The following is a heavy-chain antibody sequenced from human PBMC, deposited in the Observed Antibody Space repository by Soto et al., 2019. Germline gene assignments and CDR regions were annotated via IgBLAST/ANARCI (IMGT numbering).Heavy chain of an antibody. Sequence: GGSLRLSCAASGFTFSSYAMSWVRQAPGKGLEWVSSLSRNGYSTYYADSVKGRFTISRDISENTLYLQMNSLRAEDTALYYCAKTADCINGLCHLASIDYWGQGTLVTVSS. CDR2: LSRNGYST. CDR3: AKTADCINGLCHLASIDY. D-gene: IGHD2-8*01. CDR1: GFTFSSYA. J-gene: IGHJ4*02. V-gene: IGHV3-23*01.